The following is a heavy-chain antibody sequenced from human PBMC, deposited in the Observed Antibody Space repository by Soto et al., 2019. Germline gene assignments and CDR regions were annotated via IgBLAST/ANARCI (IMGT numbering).Heavy chain of an antibody. CDR1: GFTFSSYE. CDR3: ARSAPLLPRTYYYDSSGPYDAFDI. J-gene: IGHJ3*02. D-gene: IGHD3-22*01. V-gene: IGHV3-48*03. Sequence: GGSLRLSWAASGFTFSSYEMNWVRQAPGKGLEWVSYISSSGSTIYYADSVKGRFTIPRDNAKNSLYLQMNSLRAEDTAVYYCARSAPLLPRTYYYDSSGPYDAFDIWGQGTMVTVSS. CDR2: ISSSGSTI.